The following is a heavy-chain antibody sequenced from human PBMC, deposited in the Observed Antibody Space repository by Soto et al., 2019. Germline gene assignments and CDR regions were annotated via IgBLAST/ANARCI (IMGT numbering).Heavy chain of an antibody. J-gene: IGHJ4*02. Sequence: SETLSLTCTVSGGSISSGGYYWSWIRQHPGKGLEWIGYIYYSGSTYYNPSLKSRVTTSVDTSKNQFSLKLSSVTAADTAVYYCASNDPYYYDSSGDFFDYWGQGTLVTVSS. CDR1: GGSISSGGYY. CDR3: ASNDPYYYDSSGDFFDY. D-gene: IGHD3-22*01. CDR2: IYYSGST. V-gene: IGHV4-31*03.